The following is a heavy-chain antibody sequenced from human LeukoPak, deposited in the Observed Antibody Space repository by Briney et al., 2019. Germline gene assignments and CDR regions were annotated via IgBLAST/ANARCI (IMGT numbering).Heavy chain of an antibody. V-gene: IGHV1-18*01. D-gene: IGHD3-22*01. CDR3: ARDRSYYYDSSGYYPLDY. CDR1: GYTFTSYG. Sequence: ASVKVSCKASGYTFTSYGISWVRQAPGQGLEWMGWISAYNGDTNYAQKLQGRVTMTTDTSMSTAYMELRSLRSDDTAVYYCARDRSYYYDSSGYYPLDYWGQGTLVTVSS. J-gene: IGHJ4*02. CDR2: ISAYNGDT.